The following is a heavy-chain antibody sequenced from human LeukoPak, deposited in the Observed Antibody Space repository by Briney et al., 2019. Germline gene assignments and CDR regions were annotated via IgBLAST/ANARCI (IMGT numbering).Heavy chain of an antibody. CDR1: AFTFNNYS. J-gene: IGHJ3*02. CDR2: ISGSGDTT. D-gene: IGHD1-14*01. Sequence: GRSLRLSCGVSAFTFNNYSTKWVRHAPGKGREWVSIISGSGDTTYYADSVKGRFSLSRDNSKHTMYLQMNRLRAEDTAVYYCAKPGRTDAFDIWGQGTMITVSS. CDR3: AKPGRTDAFDI. V-gene: IGHV3-23*01.